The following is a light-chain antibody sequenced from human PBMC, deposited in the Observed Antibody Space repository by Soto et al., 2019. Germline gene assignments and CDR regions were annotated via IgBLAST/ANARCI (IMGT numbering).Light chain of an antibody. J-gene: IGKJ1*01. Sequence: DIQMTQSPSTLSASVGDRVTITCRASQSINIWLAWYQQKPGKAPKLLFYDVSSLEGGVPSRFSGSGSGTEFTLTISSLQPDDFATYYCQQYQSYWTFGQGTKVDIK. V-gene: IGKV1-5*01. CDR2: DVS. CDR3: QQYQSYWT. CDR1: QSINIW.